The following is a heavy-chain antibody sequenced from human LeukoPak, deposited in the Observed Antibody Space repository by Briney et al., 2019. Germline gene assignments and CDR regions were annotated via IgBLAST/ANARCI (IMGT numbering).Heavy chain of an antibody. J-gene: IGHJ6*02. Sequence: PGGSLRLSCAASGFTFSSYGMHWVRQAPGKGLEWVAVISYDGSNKYYADSVKGRFTISRDNSKNTLYLQMNSLGAEDTAVYYCAKDGNVDTIRRAYGMDVWGQGTTVTVSS. V-gene: IGHV3-30*18. CDR1: GFTFSSYG. CDR2: ISYDGSNK. CDR3: AKDGNVDTIRRAYGMDV. D-gene: IGHD5-12*01.